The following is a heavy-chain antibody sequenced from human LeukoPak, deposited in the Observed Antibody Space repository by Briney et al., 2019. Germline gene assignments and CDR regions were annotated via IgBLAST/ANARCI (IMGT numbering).Heavy chain of an antibody. CDR3: ATRRCSIAACRASSYRCFDF. CDR2: ISGSGGST. V-gene: IGHV3-23*01. CDR1: GFTFSSYA. D-gene: IGHD2-2*01. J-gene: IGHJ6*04. Sequence: PGGSLRLSCAASGFTFSSYAMSWVRQAPGKGLEWFSAISGSGGSTYYADSVKGRFTISRDNSKNTLYLQMNSLRAEDTAVYYCATRRCSIAACRASSYRCFDFWGKGTTVIVSS.